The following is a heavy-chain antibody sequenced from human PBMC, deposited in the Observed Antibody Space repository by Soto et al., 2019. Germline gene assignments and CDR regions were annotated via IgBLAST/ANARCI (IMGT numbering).Heavy chain of an antibody. CDR3: AINVAESDDFDL. V-gene: IGHV3-21*01. Sequence: GGSLRLSCAASGFTFSSYSMNWVRQAPGKGLEWVSSISSSSSYIYYADSVKGRFTISRDNAKNSLYLQMNSLRAEDTAVYYCAINVAESDDFDLWGRGTLVIVSS. D-gene: IGHD6-13*01. CDR2: ISSSSSYI. CDR1: GFTFSSYS. J-gene: IGHJ2*01.